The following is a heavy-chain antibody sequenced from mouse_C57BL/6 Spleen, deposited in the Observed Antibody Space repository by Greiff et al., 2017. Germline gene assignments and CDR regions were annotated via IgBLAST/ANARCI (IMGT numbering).Heavy chain of an antibody. J-gene: IGHJ4*01. D-gene: IGHD2-1*01. CDR2: ISSGSSTI. V-gene: IGHV5-17*01. Sequence: EVMLVESGGGLVKPGGSLKLSCAASGFTFSDYGMHWVRQAPEKGLEWVAYISSGSSTIYYADTVKGRFTISRDNAKNTLFLQMTSLRSEDTAMYYCARNGNYEDYYAMDYWGQGTSVTVSS. CDR3: ARNGNYEDYYAMDY. CDR1: GFTFSDYG.